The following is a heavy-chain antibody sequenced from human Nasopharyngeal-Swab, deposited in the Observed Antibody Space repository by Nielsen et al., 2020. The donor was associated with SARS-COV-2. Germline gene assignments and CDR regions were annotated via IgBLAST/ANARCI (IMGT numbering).Heavy chain of an antibody. V-gene: IGHV3-23*03. J-gene: IGHJ4*02. Sequence: GESLKISCAASGFTFSSYAMSWVRQAPGKGLEWVPVIYSGGSSTYYADSVKGRFTISRDNSKNTLYLQMNSLRAEDTAVYYCAKDQGSYYDYWGQGTLVTVSS. D-gene: IGHD1-26*01. CDR2: IYSGGSST. CDR3: AKDQGSYYDY. CDR1: GFTFSSYA.